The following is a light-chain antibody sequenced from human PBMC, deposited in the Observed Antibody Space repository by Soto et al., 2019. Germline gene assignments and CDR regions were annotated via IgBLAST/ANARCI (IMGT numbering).Light chain of an antibody. V-gene: IGKV3D-15*01. CDR1: QTIHSN. CDR2: AAS. J-gene: IGKJ4*01. Sequence: EIVMTQSPATLSVSPGERVTLSCRPSQTIHSNLAWYQQRPGQAPRPLIYAASTRATGIPARCSANGFGTELALTIRSLQSEDVAVYYCQQYSDWPLTFGGGTKVEIK. CDR3: QQYSDWPLT.